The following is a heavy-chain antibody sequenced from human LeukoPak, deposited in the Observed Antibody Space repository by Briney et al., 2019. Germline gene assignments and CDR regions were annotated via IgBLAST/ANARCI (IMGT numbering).Heavy chain of an antibody. Sequence: ASVKVSCKASGYTFTSYDINWVRQATGQGLEWMGWMNPNSGNTNYAQKFQGRVTITRNTSISTAYMELSSLRSEDTAVYYCARRRPVTTYDYWGRGTLVTVSS. J-gene: IGHJ4*02. CDR2: MNPNSGNT. CDR1: GYTFTSYD. CDR3: ARRRPVTTYDY. V-gene: IGHV1-8*03. D-gene: IGHD4-17*01.